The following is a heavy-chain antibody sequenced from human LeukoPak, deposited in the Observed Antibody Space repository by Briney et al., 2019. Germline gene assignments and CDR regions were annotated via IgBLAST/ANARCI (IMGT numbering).Heavy chain of an antibody. D-gene: IGHD3-22*01. CDR1: GFTFDDYA. Sequence: GGSLRLSCAASGFTFDDYAMHWVRQAPGKGLEWVSGISWNSGSIGYADSVKGRFTISRDNAKNSLYLQMNSLRAEDTALYYCARSYYYDSSGYYLYWGQGTLVTVSS. V-gene: IGHV3-9*01. J-gene: IGHJ4*02. CDR3: ARSYYYDSSGYYLY. CDR2: ISWNSGSI.